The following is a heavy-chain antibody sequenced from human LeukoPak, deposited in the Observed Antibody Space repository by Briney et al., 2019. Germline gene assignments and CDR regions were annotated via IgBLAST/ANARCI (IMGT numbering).Heavy chain of an antibody. CDR3: AKDDGQLWFGKQNYFDY. Sequence: GGSLRLSCAASGLTFSSYAMSWVRQAPGKGLEWVSTISGSDGYTYYADSVKGRFTISRDNSKNTLYLQMNSLRAEDTAVYYCAKDDGQLWFGKQNYFDYWGQGTLVTVSS. J-gene: IGHJ4*02. CDR2: ISGSDGYT. CDR1: GLTFSSYA. V-gene: IGHV3-23*01. D-gene: IGHD3-10*01.